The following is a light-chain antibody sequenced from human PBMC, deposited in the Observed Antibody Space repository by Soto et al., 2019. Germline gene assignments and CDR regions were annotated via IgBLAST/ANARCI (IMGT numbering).Light chain of an antibody. CDR3: QQYTRSPAYI. Sequence: EVVLTRSPGTLSLSPGERATLSCRASQSVTSSYLAWYQQNPGQTPRLLIYGASNRATGIPDRFSGSGSGTDFTLTINRLEPEDFAVYYCQQYTRSPAYIFGQGTRLEIK. J-gene: IGKJ2*01. CDR1: QSVTSSY. CDR2: GAS. V-gene: IGKV3-20*01.